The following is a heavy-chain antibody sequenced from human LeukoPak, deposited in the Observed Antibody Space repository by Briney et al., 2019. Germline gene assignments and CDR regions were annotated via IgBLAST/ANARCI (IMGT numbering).Heavy chain of an antibody. CDR2: IYYSGST. V-gene: IGHV4-59*01. D-gene: IGHD6-13*01. CDR1: GGSISSYY. J-gene: IGHJ6*03. CDR3: ARVPSGYSSLMVMDV. Sequence: WETLSLTCTVSGGSISSYYWSWIRQPPGKGLEWIGYIYYSGSTNYNPSLKSRVTISVDTSKNQFSLKLSSVTAADTAVYYCARVPSGYSSLMVMDVWGKGTTVTVSS.